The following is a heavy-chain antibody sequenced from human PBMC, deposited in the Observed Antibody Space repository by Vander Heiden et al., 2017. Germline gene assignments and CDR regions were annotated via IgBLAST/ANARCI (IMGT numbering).Heavy chain of an antibody. V-gene: IGHV3-33*01. CDR2: IGHDGSFK. D-gene: IGHD1-26*01. J-gene: IGHJ4*02. CDR1: GFPFSPHG. Sequence: QVQLVESGGGVAPPGGSLRLHGAASGFPFSPHGMNWVRQAPGKGLEWVAVIGHDGSFKAYADSVKGRFTISRDNSKNTLYLQMTSLRAEDTAVYYCARDLGAGRYFDYWGQGSLVTVSS. CDR3: ARDLGAGRYFDY.